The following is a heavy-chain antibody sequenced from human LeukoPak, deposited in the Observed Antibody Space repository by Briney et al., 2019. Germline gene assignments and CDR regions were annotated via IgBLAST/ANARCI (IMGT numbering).Heavy chain of an antibody. D-gene: IGHD5-12*01. Sequence: ASETLSLTCAVYGGSFSGYYWSWIRQPPGKGLEWIGEINHSGSTNYNPSLKSRVTISVDTSKNQFSLKLSSVTAADTAVYYCAITGVMVATPWFDPWGQGTLVTVSS. V-gene: IGHV4-34*01. CDR3: AITGVMVATPWFDP. J-gene: IGHJ5*02. CDR1: GGSFSGYY. CDR2: INHSGST.